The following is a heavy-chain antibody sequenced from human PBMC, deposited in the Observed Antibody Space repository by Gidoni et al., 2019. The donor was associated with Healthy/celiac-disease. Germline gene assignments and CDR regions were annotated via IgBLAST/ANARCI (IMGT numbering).Heavy chain of an antibody. CDR2: INPNSGGT. J-gene: IGHJ4*02. Sequence: QVQLVQSGAEVKKPGASVKVSCKASGYTFTGYYMHWVRQAPGQGLEWMGWINPNSGGTNYAQKFQGRGTMTRDTSISTAYMELSRLRSDDTAVYYCAREVNVLMVYAGFDYWGQGTLVTVSS. V-gene: IGHV1-2*02. D-gene: IGHD2-8*01. CDR1: GYTFTGYY. CDR3: AREVNVLMVYAGFDY.